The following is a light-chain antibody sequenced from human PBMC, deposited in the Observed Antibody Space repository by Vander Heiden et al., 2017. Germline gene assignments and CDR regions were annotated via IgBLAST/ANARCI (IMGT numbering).Light chain of an antibody. CDR3: MQNLQTNT. J-gene: IGKJ5*01. CDR1: QSLLHSFGNNY. CDR2: LGS. Sequence: DIVVTQSPLSLPVTPGESASISCRSSQSLLHSFGNNYLDWYLQKPGQSPQLLIYLGSKRAYGVPDRFSGSGSGTDFTLKSSRGEDDDVGIYYCMQNLQTNTFGQGTRMEIK. V-gene: IGKV2-28*01.